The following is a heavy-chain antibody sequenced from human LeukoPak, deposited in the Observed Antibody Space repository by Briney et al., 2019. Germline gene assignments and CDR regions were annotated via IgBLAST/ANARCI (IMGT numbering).Heavy chain of an antibody. CDR2: ISAYNGNT. V-gene: IGHV1-18*01. CDR1: GYTFTSYG. D-gene: IGHD6-13*01. CDR3: ARGRAAAGYFDY. J-gene: IGHJ4*02. Sequence: ASVKVSCKASGYTFTSYGISWVRPAPGQGLEWMGWISAYNGNTNYAQKLQGRVSMTTDTSTSTAYMELRSLRSDDTAVYYCARGRAAAGYFDYWGQGTLVTVSS.